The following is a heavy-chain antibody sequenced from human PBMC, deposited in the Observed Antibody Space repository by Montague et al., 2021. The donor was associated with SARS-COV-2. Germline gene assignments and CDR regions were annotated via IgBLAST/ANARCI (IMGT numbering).Heavy chain of an antibody. V-gene: IGHV4-59*08. Sequence: SETLSLTCTVSHFSITSYHWSWFRQPPGKGLEWIGNVYYNGNTYYNSSLKSRVTMSTDTSKNQFSLRVTSVTAADAAMYYCARLGLLPYYFDVWGRGALVTVSS. J-gene: IGHJ2*01. CDR2: VYYNGNT. D-gene: IGHD3/OR15-3a*01. CDR3: ARLGLLPYYFDV. CDR1: HFSITSYH.